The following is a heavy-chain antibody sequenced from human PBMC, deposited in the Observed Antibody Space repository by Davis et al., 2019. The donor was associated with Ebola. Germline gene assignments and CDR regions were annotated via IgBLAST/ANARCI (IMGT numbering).Heavy chain of an antibody. V-gene: IGHV1-2*04. Sequence: ASVKVSCKASGGTFSSYAISWVRQAPGQGLEWMGWINPNSGGTNYAQKFQGWVTMTRDTSISTAYMELSRLRSDDTAVYYCAKKVRWYYFDYWGQGTLVTVSS. J-gene: IGHJ4*02. CDR2: INPNSGGT. CDR3: AKKVRWYYFDY. D-gene: IGHD6-13*01. CDR1: GGTFSSYA.